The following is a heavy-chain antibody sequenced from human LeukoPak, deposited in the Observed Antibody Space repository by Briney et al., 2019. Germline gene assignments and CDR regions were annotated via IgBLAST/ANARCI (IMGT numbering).Heavy chain of an antibody. CDR2: IYYSGST. Sequence: PSETLSLTCTVSGGSISSGGYYWSWIRQHPGKGLEWIGYIYYSGSTYYNPSLKSRVTISVDTSKNQFSLKLSSVTAADTAVYYCARSSSGGALTGPTKLRSIDYWGQGTLVTVSS. J-gene: IGHJ4*02. D-gene: IGHD2-15*01. V-gene: IGHV4-31*03. CDR3: ARSSSGGALTGPTKLRSIDY. CDR1: GGSISSGGYY.